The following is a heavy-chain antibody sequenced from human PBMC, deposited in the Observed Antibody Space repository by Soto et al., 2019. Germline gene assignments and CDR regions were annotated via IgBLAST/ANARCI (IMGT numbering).Heavy chain of an antibody. J-gene: IGHJ4*02. CDR1: GYTFTSYD. Sequence: ASVKVSCKASGYTFTSYDIIWVRQATGQGLEWMGWMNPSSGNTGYAQKFQGRVTMTRNTSISTAYMELSSLRSEDTAVYYCARGLPYNCGSSTSCSKWLFQWGQGTLVTVSS. D-gene: IGHD2-2*01. CDR3: ARGLPYNCGSSTSCSKWLFQ. V-gene: IGHV1-8*01. CDR2: MNPSSGNT.